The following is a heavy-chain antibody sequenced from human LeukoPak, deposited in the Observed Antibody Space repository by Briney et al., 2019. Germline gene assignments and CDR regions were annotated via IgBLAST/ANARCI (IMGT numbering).Heavy chain of an antibody. D-gene: IGHD2-15*01. CDR2: IKQDGSEK. CDR1: GFTFSNYW. CDR3: ARGAKYCSGSNCYDYDKLFDS. V-gene: IGHV3-7*01. J-gene: IGHJ4*02. Sequence: GGSLRLSCAASGFTFSNYWMSWVRQAPGKGLEWGANIKQDGSEKYYVDCVKGRFTISRDNTKNSLYLQMTSLRAEDTAMFYCARGAKYCSGSNCYDYDKLFDSWGQGTLVTVSS.